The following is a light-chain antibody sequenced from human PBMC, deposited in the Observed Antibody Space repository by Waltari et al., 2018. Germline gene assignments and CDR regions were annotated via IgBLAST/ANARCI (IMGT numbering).Light chain of an antibody. CDR3: QQDNSFPMT. CDR1: QGISSC. V-gene: IGKV1-12*01. CDR2: AAS. Sequence: DIQMTQSPSSVSASVGDRVTITCRASQGISSCLAWYQQKPGKAPKLLIYAASSLQSGVPSRCSGSGSAKDFTLTSSRLQHEDFATYYCQQDNSFPMTFGQGTRLEIK. J-gene: IGKJ5*01.